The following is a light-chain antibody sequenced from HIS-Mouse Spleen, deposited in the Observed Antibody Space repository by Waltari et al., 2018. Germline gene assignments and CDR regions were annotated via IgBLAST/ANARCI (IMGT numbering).Light chain of an antibody. CDR3: QQFNSYPYST. CDR1: QGISSA. V-gene: IGKV1-13*02. J-gene: IGKJ4*01. Sequence: AIQLTQSPSSLSASVGDRVTITCRASQGISSALAWYRQKPVKAPKLLIYDASSLESGVPSRFSGSGSGTDFTLTISSLQPEDFATYYCQQFNSYPYSTFGGGTKVEIK. CDR2: DAS.